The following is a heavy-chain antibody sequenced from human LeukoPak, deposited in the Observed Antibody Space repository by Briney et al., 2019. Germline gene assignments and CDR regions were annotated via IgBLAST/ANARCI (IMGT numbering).Heavy chain of an antibody. J-gene: IGHJ6*02. V-gene: IGHV3-74*03. CDR3: VRGGHKLDIETLRYYYGLDV. Sequence: GGSLRLSCAASGITLSDYWMYWVRQGPGKGLAHVSRIESDGTRTVYADPVKGRFTISRDNAKNTMYLQIDSLRAEDTAVYYCVRGGHKLDIETLRYYYGLDVWGQGTTVSVSS. CDR1: GITLSDYW. CDR2: IESDGTRT. D-gene: IGHD2-2*03.